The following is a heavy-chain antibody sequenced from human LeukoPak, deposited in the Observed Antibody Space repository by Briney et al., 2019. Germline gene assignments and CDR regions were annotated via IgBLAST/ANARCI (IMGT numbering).Heavy chain of an antibody. Sequence: SETLSLTCAVYGDSFSGYYWSWIRQSPGKGLEWIGEINHSGITHYNPSLKSRITMSLDTSKKQFSLQLSSVTAADTAFYYCARKGGGQLANTRRWFDPWGQGTLVTVSS. D-gene: IGHD6-13*01. CDR2: INHSGIT. V-gene: IGHV4-34*01. CDR1: GDSFSGYY. J-gene: IGHJ5*02. CDR3: ARKGGGQLANTRRWFDP.